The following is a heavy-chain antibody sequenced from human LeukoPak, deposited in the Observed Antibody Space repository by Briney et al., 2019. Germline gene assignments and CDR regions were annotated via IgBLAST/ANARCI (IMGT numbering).Heavy chain of an antibody. CDR2: IYYSGST. V-gene: IGHV4-39*01. CDR1: GGSISSSSYY. Sequence: PSETLSLTCTVSGGSISSSSYYWGWIRQPPGKGLEWIGSIYYSGSTYYNPSLKSRVTISVDTSKNQFSLKLSSVTAADTAVYYCARQLVVVAATAATLTYYFDYWGQGTLVTVSS. CDR3: ARQLVVVAATAATLTYYFDY. J-gene: IGHJ4*02. D-gene: IGHD2-15*01.